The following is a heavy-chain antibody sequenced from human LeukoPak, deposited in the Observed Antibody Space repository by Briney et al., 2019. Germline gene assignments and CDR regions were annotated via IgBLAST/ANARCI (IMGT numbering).Heavy chain of an antibody. D-gene: IGHD6-19*01. CDR2: IYRSGST. CDR1: GYSISSGYY. CDR3: ARRVRGSGVNWFDP. Sequence: SETLSLTCAVAGYSISSGYYWGWIRQPPGKGLEWIGTIYRSGSTNYNPSLKSRVTISVDTSKNQFSLKLSSLTAADTAVYYCARRVRGSGVNWFDPWGQGTLVTVSS. J-gene: IGHJ5*02. V-gene: IGHV4-38-2*01.